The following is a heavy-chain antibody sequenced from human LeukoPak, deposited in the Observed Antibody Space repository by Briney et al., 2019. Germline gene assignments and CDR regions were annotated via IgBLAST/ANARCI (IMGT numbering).Heavy chain of an antibody. CDR1: GFTFSDYT. CDR2: ISSSSSYI. J-gene: IGHJ4*02. V-gene: IGHV3-21*04. CDR3: VKDLGRYRNNCFDY. Sequence: PGGSLRLSCAASGFTFSDYTMNWVRQAPGKGLEWVSSISSSSSYIYYADSVKGRFTISRDDSKNTLYLQMNSLRAEDTAVYYCVKDLGRYRNNCFDYWGQGTLVTVSS. D-gene: IGHD1-26*01.